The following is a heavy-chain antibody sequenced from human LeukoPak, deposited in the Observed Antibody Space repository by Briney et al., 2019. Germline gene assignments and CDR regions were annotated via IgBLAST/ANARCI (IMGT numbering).Heavy chain of an antibody. J-gene: IGHJ4*02. Sequence: GGSLRLSCAASGFTFSSYGMHWVRQAPGKGLEWVAVIWYDGSNKYYADSVKGRFTISRDNSKNTLYLQMNSLRAEDTAVYYCAKDRYSGSRYFDYWGQGTLVTVSS. V-gene: IGHV3-33*06. CDR3: AKDRYSGSRYFDY. D-gene: IGHD6-13*01. CDR2: IWYDGSNK. CDR1: GFTFSSYG.